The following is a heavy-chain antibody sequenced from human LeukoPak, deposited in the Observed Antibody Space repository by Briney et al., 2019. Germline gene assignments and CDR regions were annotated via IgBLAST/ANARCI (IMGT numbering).Heavy chain of an antibody. D-gene: IGHD6-19*01. CDR2: IIPIFGTA. Sequence: SVKVSRKASGGTFSSYAISWVRQAPGQGLEWMGGIIPIFGTANYAQKFQGRVTITADESTSTAYTELSSLRSEDTAMYYCARTTVAGTGWDYWGQGTLVTVSS. CDR1: GGTFSSYA. J-gene: IGHJ4*02. V-gene: IGHV1-69*13. CDR3: ARTTVAGTGWDY.